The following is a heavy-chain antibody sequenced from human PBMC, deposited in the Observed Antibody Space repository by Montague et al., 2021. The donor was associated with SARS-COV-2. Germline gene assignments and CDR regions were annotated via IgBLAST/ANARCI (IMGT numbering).Heavy chain of an antibody. CDR3: ARDYDFWSGRLDY. D-gene: IGHD3-3*01. Sequence: SLRLSCAASGFTFSSYWMHWVRQAPGKGLAWVSRINSDGSSTSYADSVKGRFTISRDNAKNTLYLQMNSLRAEDTAVYYCARDYDFWSGRLDYWGQGTLVTVSS. J-gene: IGHJ4*02. CDR2: INSDGSST. CDR1: GFTFSSYW. V-gene: IGHV3-74*01.